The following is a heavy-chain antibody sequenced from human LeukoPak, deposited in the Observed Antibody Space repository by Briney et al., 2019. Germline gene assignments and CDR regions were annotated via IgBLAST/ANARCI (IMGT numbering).Heavy chain of an antibody. CDR1: GYTFTSYD. J-gene: IGHJ3*02. CDR2: MNPNSGNT. CDR3: ARDTSRTRGLFYAFDI. Sequence: ASVKVSCKASGYTFTSYDINWVRQATGQGLEWMGWMNPNSGNTGYAQKFQGRVTMTRNTSISTAYMELSSLRSEDTAVYYCARDTSRTRGLFYAFDIWGQGTMVTVSS. V-gene: IGHV1-8*01. D-gene: IGHD2-2*01.